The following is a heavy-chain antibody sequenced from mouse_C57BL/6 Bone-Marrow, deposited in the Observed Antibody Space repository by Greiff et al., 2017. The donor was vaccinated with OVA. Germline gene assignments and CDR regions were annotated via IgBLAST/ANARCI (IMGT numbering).Heavy chain of an antibody. J-gene: IGHJ1*03. CDR1: GFSLTSYG. D-gene: IGHD2-2*01. CDR2: IWSGGST. CDR3: ARSGLRNWYFDV. Sequence: VQLQQSGPGLVQPSQRLSITCTVSGFSLTSYGVHWVRQSPGTGLEWLGVIWSGGSTDYNAAFISRLSIRKDNSKSQVFFKMNSLQADDTAIYYCARSGLRNWYFDVWGTGTTVTVSS. V-gene: IGHV2-2*01.